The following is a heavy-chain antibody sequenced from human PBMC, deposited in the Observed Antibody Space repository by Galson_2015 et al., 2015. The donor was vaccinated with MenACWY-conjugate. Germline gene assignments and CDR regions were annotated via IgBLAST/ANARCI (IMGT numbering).Heavy chain of an antibody. CDR2: INPSGGST. Sequence: SVKVSCKASGGTFSSYAISWVRQAPGQGLEWMGIINPSGGSTSYAQKFQGRVTMTRDTSTSTVYMELSSLRSEDTAVYYCAREGPYYSSGWPHKYFNFDYWGQGTLVTVSS. V-gene: IGHV1-46*01. J-gene: IGHJ4*02. CDR3: AREGPYYSSGWPHKYFNFDY. CDR1: GGTFSSYA. D-gene: IGHD6-19*01.